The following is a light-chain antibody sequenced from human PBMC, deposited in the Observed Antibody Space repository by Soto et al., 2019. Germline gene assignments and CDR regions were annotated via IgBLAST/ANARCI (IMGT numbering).Light chain of an antibody. CDR3: QQYNNWPPIT. CDR2: GAS. Sequence: EILMTQSPSTLAVSPGERATLSCRASQSVSSKLAWYQQKPGQAPRLLIYGASTRATGIPARFSGSGSGTEFTLTISSLQYEDFAVYYCQQYNNWPPITFGQWTRLEIK. V-gene: IGKV3-15*01. J-gene: IGKJ5*01. CDR1: QSVSSK.